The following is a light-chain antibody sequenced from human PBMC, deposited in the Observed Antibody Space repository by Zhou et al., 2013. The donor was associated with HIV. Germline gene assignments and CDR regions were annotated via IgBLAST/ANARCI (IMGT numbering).Light chain of an antibody. V-gene: IGKV1-5*03. CDR1: QHISDS. CDR3: QQYASYSQT. CDR2: KAS. J-gene: IGKJ1*01. Sequence: DFQMTQSPSTLSASIGDRVTITCRASQHISDSLAWYQQKPGKAPKLLIYKASNLDTGVPSRFSGSGSGTEFTLTISGLQPDDFATYYCQQYASYSQTFGQGTKVDIK.